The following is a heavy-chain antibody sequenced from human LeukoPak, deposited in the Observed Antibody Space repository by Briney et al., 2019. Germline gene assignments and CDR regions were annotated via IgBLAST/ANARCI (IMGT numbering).Heavy chain of an antibody. D-gene: IGHD2/OR15-2a*01. CDR3: AKTHFDLLDV. CDR2: MNNGPGAT. Sequence: GGSLRLSCAASGFSFSTSPMSWVRQPPGKGLEWVSAMNNGPGATFYRDSVRGRFTISRDNSKNNLYLQMISLRAEDTGTYSCAKTHFDLLDVWGQGTTVTVSS. J-gene: IGHJ6*02. V-gene: IGHV3-23*01. CDR1: GFSFSTSP.